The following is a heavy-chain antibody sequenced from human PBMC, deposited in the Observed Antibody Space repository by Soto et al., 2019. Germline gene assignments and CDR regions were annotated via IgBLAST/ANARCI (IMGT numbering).Heavy chain of an antibody. CDR1: GGSFSGYY. CDR3: AGSGYDHAFDI. CDR2: ITHSGST. Sequence: QVQLQQWGAGLWNPSETLSLTCAVYGGSFSGYYWSSIRQPPGKGLEWIGEITHSGSTNYNPSLKSRVTISVDTSKKQFSLKLSSVTAADTAVYYCAGSGYDHAFDIWGQGTMVTVSS. J-gene: IGHJ3*02. D-gene: IGHD5-12*01. V-gene: IGHV4-34*01.